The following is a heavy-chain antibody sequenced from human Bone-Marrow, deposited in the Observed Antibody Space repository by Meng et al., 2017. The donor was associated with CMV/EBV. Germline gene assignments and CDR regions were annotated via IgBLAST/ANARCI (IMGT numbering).Heavy chain of an antibody. CDR3: ARAGVAAAGVFGFDY. Sequence: SETLSLTCAVSGGSISSSNWWSWVRQPPGKGLEWIGEIYHSGSTNYNPSLKSRVTISVDTSKNQFSLKLSSVTAADTAVYYCARAGVAAAGVFGFDYWGQGTLVTDSS. CDR2: IYHSGST. D-gene: IGHD6-13*01. J-gene: IGHJ4*02. CDR1: GGSISSSNW. V-gene: IGHV4-4*02.